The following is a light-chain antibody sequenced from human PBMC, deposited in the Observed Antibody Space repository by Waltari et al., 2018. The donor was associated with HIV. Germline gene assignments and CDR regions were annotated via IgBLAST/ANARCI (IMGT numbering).Light chain of an antibody. CDR1: NNHVGGYTY. CDR2: DVS. CDR3: SSYTSSSTRV. V-gene: IGLV2-14*03. J-gene: IGLJ3*02. Sequence: QSALTQPASVSGSPGQSITISCTGTNNHVGGYTYVSWYQQHPGKAPKLMIYDVSNRPSGVSNRFSGSKSGNTASLTISGLQAEDEADYYCSSYTSSSTRVFGGGTKLTVL.